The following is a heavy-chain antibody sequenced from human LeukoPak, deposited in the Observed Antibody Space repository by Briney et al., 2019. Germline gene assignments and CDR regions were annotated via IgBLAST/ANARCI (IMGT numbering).Heavy chain of an antibody. V-gene: IGHV3-53*01. CDR1: GFTVSSNY. CDR2: IYSGGRT. D-gene: IGHD6-13*01. CDR3: ARGIAAAANEDRFDP. J-gene: IGHJ5*02. Sequence: GGSLRLSCAASGFTVSSNYMSWVRQAPGKGLDWVSVIYSGGRTYYADSVKGRFTISRDNSKNTLYLQMSSLRAEDTAVYYCARGIAAAANEDRFDPWGQGTLVTVSA.